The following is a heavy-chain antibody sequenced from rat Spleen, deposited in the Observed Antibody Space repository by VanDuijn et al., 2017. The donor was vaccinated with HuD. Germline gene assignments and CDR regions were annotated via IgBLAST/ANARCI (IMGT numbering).Heavy chain of an antibody. V-gene: IGHV5-20*01. D-gene: IGHD1-10*01. J-gene: IGHJ2*01. Sequence: EVQLVESGGGLVQPGRSLKLSCAASGFTFSDYYMAWVRQAPTKGLEWVASISYDGGSTYYRDSVKGRFTISRDNAENTVYLQMNSLRSEDTATYYCAKEGNNYDYFDYWGQGVMVTVSS. CDR3: AKEGNNYDYFDY. CDR1: GFTFSDYY. CDR2: ISYDGGST.